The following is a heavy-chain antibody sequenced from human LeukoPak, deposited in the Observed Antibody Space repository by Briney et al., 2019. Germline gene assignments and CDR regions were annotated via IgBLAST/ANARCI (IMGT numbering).Heavy chain of an antibody. D-gene: IGHD3-10*01. Sequence: GGSLRLSCAASGFTFSSYSMNWVRQAPGKGLEWVSYISSSSSTIYYADSVKGRFTISRDNAKNSLYLQMNSLRAEDTAVCYCARDFTIGSGSPWGGQGTLVTVSS. CDR1: GFTFSSYS. CDR3: ARDFTIGSGSPW. V-gene: IGHV3-48*04. CDR2: ISSSSSTI. J-gene: IGHJ4*02.